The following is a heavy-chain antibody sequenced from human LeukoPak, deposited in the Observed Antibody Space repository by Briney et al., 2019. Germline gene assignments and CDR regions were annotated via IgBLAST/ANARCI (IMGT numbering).Heavy chain of an antibody. J-gene: IGHJ3*02. CDR3: ARVGVVVVAATPGAYDAFDI. CDR1: GFTFSSYW. D-gene: IGHD2-15*01. CDR2: IKQDGSEK. V-gene: IGHV3-7*01. Sequence: GGSLRLSCAASGFTFSSYWMSWVRQAPGKGLEWVANIKQDGSEKYYVDSVKGRFTISRDNAKNSLYLQMNSLRAEDTAVYYCARVGVVVVAATPGAYDAFDIGGQGTMSPSLQ.